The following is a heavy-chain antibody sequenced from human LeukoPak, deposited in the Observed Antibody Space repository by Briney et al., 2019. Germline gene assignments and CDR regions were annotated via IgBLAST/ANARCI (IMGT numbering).Heavy chain of an antibody. Sequence: GGSLRFSCAASGFTFSNHAMSWVRQAPGKGLQWVAVISGGGRTTEYADFVKGRFTISRDNSKNTLSLQMNSLTVEDTAIYFCAKNVVVKRYIDFWGQGTLVTVSS. D-gene: IGHD2-15*01. CDR2: ISGGGRTT. CDR1: GFTFSNHA. CDR3: AKNVVVKRYIDF. V-gene: IGHV3-23*01. J-gene: IGHJ4*02.